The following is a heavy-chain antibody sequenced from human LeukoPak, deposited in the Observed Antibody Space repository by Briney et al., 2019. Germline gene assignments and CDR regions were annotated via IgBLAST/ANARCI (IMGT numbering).Heavy chain of an antibody. Sequence: SETLSLTCTVSGGSISSGDYYWSWIRQPPGKGLEWIGYIYYCGSTYYNPSLKSRVTISVDTSKNQFSLKLSSVTAADTAVYYCARTGTTGDGWFDPWGQGTLVTVSS. D-gene: IGHD1-7*01. V-gene: IGHV4-30-4*08. J-gene: IGHJ5*02. CDR3: ARTGTTGDGWFDP. CDR2: IYYCGST. CDR1: GGSISSGDYY.